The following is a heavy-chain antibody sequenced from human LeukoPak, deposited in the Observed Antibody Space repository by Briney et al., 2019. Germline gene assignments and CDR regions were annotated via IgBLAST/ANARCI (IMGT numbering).Heavy chain of an antibody. J-gene: IGHJ6*03. Sequence: GGSLRLSCAASGFTFSSYGMHWVRQAPGKGLEWVAFIRYDGSNKYYADSVKGRFTISRDNSKNTLYLQMNSLRAEDTAVYYCAKRASSSWYAYYYYYMDVWGKGTTVTISS. CDR2: IRYDGSNK. CDR3: AKRASSSWYAYYYYYMDV. V-gene: IGHV3-30*02. D-gene: IGHD6-13*01. CDR1: GFTFSSYG.